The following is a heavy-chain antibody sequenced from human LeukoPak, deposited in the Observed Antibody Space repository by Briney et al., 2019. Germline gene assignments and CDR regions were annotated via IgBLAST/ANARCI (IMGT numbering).Heavy chain of an antibody. V-gene: IGHV1-2*02. J-gene: IGHJ3*02. D-gene: IGHD1-26*01. CDR1: GYTFTGYY. CDR3: ARPQWELIYDAFDI. CDR2: INPDSGDT. Sequence: GASAKVSCKASGYTFTGYYMHWVRQAPGQGLEWMGWINPDSGDTNYAQNFQGRVTMTRDTSIRTAYMELNRLRSDDTAVYYCARPQWELIYDAFDIWGQGTMVTASP.